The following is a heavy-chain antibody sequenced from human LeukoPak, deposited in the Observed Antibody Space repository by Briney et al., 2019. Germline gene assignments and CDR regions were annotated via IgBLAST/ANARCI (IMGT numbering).Heavy chain of an antibody. D-gene: IGHD2/OR15-2a*01. CDR1: GFTFGRYG. CDR2: INHDGTIR. V-gene: IGHV3-74*01. CDR3: ARDVFSLGDS. J-gene: IGHJ4*02. Sequence: GGSLRLSCATSGFTFGRYGMHWVRQSPGKGLVWVSHINHDGTIRNYADSVKGRFTISRDIATLYLQMNSLGAEDTAGYYCARDVFSLGDSWGQGTLVTVSS.